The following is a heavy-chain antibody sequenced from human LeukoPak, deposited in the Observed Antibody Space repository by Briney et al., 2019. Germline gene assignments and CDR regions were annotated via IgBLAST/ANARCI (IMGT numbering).Heavy chain of an antibody. Sequence: PGGSLRLSCAASGFTFRSYWMRWGRQAPGKGLEWVANIKQDGSEKNYVDSVKGRFTISRDNAKNSLYLQMNSLRAEDTAVYYCASGLELDYWGQGTLVTVSS. J-gene: IGHJ4*02. CDR2: IKQDGSEK. V-gene: IGHV3-7*03. CDR1: GFTFRSYW. CDR3: ASGLELDY.